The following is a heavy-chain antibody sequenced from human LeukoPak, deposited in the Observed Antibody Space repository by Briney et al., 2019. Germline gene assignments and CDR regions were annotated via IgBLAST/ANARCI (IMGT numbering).Heavy chain of an antibody. D-gene: IGHD5-24*01. CDR3: AKMDRDGYNVY. CDR2: ITGSGGST. J-gene: IGHJ4*02. CDR1: GFTFSSYA. V-gene: IGHV3-23*01. Sequence: SGGSLRLSCAASGFTFSSYAMSWVRQAPGKGLEWVSGITGSGGSTHYADSVKGRFTISRDNSKNTLYLQMNSLRAEDTAVYYCAKMDRDGYNVYWGQGTLVTVSS.